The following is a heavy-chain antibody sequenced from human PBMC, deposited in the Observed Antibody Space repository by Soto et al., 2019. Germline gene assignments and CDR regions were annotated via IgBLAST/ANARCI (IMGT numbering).Heavy chain of an antibody. V-gene: IGHV3-74*01. CDR3: ARGIFGSGTANDY. D-gene: IGHD3-10*01. J-gene: IGHJ4*02. CDR2: INGDGSGT. Sequence: EVQLVESGGGLVQPGGSLRLSCAASGFTFSGSWMHWVRQAPGKGLVWVSRINGDGSGTSYADFVKGRFTISREDAKNTLFLQMNGLRAEDTAVYDCARGIFGSGTANDYWGQGTLVTVSS. CDR1: GFTFSGSW.